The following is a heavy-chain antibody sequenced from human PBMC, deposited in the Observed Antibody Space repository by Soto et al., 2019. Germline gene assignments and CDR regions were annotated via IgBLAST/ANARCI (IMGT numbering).Heavy chain of an antibody. CDR1: GFTFSSYG. D-gene: IGHD4-17*01. J-gene: IGHJ4*02. Sequence: EVQLVESGGGLVQPGGSLRLSCAASGFTFSSYGMNWVHQAPGKGLEWVSYISSSSTTIYYADSLKGRFTISRDDAKNSLYLQMNSLRAEDTAVYYCARSTVTQDYWGQGTLVTVSS. CDR2: ISSSSTTI. CDR3: ARSTVTQDY. V-gene: IGHV3-48*01.